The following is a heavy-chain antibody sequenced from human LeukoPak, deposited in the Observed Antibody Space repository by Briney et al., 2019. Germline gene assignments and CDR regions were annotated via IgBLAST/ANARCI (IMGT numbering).Heavy chain of an antibody. D-gene: IGHD2/OR15-2a*01. Sequence: LSLTCAVYGGSFSGYYWSWIRQAPEKGLEWVSYISSSGSTIYYADSVKGRFTISRDNAKNSLYLQMNSLRAEDTAVYYCARTFTPGGQGTLVTVSS. CDR1: GGSFSGYY. J-gene: IGHJ5*02. CDR3: ARTFTP. V-gene: IGHV3-11*04. CDR2: ISSSGSTI.